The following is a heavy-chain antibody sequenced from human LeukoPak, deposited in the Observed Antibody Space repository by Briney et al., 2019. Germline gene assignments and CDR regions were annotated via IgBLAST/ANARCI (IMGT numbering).Heavy chain of an antibody. Sequence: ASVKVSCKASGYTFTGYYMHWVRQAPGKGLEWMGGFDPEDGETIYAQKFQGRVTMTEDTSTDTAYMELSSLRSEDTAVYYCAIGYCSSTSCPGFDYWGQGTLVTVSS. CDR2: FDPEDGET. V-gene: IGHV1-24*01. D-gene: IGHD2-2*01. CDR3: AIGYCSSTSCPGFDY. CDR1: GYTFTGYY. J-gene: IGHJ4*02.